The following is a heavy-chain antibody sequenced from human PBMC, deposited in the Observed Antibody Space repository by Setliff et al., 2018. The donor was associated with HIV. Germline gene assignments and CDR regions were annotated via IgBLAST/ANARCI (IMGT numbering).Heavy chain of an antibody. J-gene: IGHJ4*02. CDR3: VRGLGSEFDY. CDR2: TTNKADSYNT. CDR1: GFTFNKAW. D-gene: IGHD2-15*01. Sequence: PGGSLRLSCAASGFTFNKAWMNWVRQAPGKGLEWVGRTTNKADSYNTNYAASVKGKFTIARDDSKKSLYLQMNSLKIEDTAVYYCVRGLGSEFDYWGQGTLVTVSS. V-gene: IGHV3-72*01.